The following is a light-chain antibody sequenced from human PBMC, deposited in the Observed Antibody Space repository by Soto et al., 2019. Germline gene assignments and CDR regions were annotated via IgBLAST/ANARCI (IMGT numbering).Light chain of an antibody. J-gene: IGKJ1*01. CDR2: GAS. CDR3: QHYGNSRT. Sequence: IVLTQSPGTLSLSPGERATLSCRASQSVSNTYLAWYQQKPGQAPRLLIYGASSRATGIPDRFSGSGSGTDFTLTISRLEPEDFAVYYCQHYGNSRTFGQGTKVDI. V-gene: IGKV3-20*01. CDR1: QSVSNTY.